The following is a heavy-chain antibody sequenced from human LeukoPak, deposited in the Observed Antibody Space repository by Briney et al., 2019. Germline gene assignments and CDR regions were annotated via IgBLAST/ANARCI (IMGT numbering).Heavy chain of an antibody. J-gene: IGHJ6*03. CDR3: ARDRNYYYMDV. CDR2: IYYSGST. Sequence: PVKKKEWIGYIYYSGSTNYNPSLKSRVTISVDTSKNQFSLKLSSVTAADTAVYYCARDRNYYYMDVWGKGTTVTVSS. V-gene: IGHV4-59*01.